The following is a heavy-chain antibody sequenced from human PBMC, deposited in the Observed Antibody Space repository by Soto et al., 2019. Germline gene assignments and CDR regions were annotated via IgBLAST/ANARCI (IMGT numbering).Heavy chain of an antibody. V-gene: IGHV3-33*01. CDR3: ARDLGGESNYYDSSGYLDRDYYYGMDV. D-gene: IGHD3-22*01. Sequence: PGGALRLSGAASGFTFSSYGMHWVRQAPGKGLEWVAVIWYDGSNKYYADSVKGRFTISRDNSKSTLYLQMNSLRAEDTAVYYCARDLGGESNYYDSSGYLDRDYYYGMDVWGQGTTVTVSS. J-gene: IGHJ6*02. CDR2: IWYDGSNK. CDR1: GFTFSSYG.